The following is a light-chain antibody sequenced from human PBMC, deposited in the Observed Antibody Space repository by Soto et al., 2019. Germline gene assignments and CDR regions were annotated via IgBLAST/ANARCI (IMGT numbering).Light chain of an antibody. Sequence: DIQVAQAPSSLCASGGDRVTITGRASQSISSSLNWYQQRPGKAPKLLIYAASSLQSGVPSRFSGSGSGTDFTLTISSLQPEDFATYYCQQSYSTPHTFGQGTKADIK. CDR3: QQSYSTPHT. J-gene: IGKJ1*01. CDR2: AAS. V-gene: IGKV1-39*01. CDR1: QSISSS.